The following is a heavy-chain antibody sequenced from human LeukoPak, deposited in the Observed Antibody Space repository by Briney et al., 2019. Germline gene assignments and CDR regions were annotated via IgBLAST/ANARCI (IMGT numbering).Heavy chain of an antibody. Sequence: SETLSLTCTVSGGSISSYYWSWIRQPPGKGLEWIGYIYYSGSTNYNPSLKSRVTISVDTSKDQFSLKLSSVTAADTAVYYCGGAAYSSGWYETYYYYYMDVWGKGTTVTVSS. D-gene: IGHD6-19*01. CDR2: IYYSGST. V-gene: IGHV4-59*01. J-gene: IGHJ6*03. CDR1: GGSISSYY. CDR3: GGAAYSSGWYETYYYYYMDV.